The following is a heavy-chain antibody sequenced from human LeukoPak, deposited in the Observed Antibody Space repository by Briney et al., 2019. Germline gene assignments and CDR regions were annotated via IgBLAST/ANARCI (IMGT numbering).Heavy chain of an antibody. J-gene: IGHJ5*02. D-gene: IGHD3-10*01. CDR1: GGSISSYY. CDR2: IYTSGGT. V-gene: IGHV4-4*07. CDR3: ARAGDYGSGSPKTRFDP. Sequence: PSETLSLTCTVSGGSISSYYWSWIRQPPGKGLEWLGRIYTSGGTNYNPSLKSRVTMSVDTSKNQFSLKLSSVTAADTAVYYCARAGDYGSGSPKTRFDPWGQGTLVTVSS.